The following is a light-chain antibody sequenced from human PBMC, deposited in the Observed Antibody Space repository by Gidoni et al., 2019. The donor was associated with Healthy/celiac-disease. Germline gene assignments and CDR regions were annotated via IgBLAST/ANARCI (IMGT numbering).Light chain of an antibody. Sequence: DIQMTQSPSSLSASVGDRVTITCQASQDISNYLNWYQKKPGKAPKLLIYDASNLETGVQSRFSGSGSGTDFTFTISSLQPEDIATYYCQQYDNLPWTFGQGTKVEIK. CDR3: QQYDNLPWT. CDR1: QDISNY. J-gene: IGKJ1*01. CDR2: DAS. V-gene: IGKV1-33*01.